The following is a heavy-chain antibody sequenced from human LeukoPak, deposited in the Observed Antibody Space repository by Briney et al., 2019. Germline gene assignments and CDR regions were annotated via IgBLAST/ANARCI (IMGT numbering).Heavy chain of an antibody. CDR1: GGSNISGGYY. D-gene: IGHD3-3*01. V-gene: IGHV4-31*03. Sequence: SRTLPLTCTVSGGSNISGGYYWSGIRKPPGKGLKWIGCIYYSGCTYYSPSLKSRVTISVDTSKNQFSMKLSSVTAADTAVYYCARVKIFGVVMPNWFDPWGQGTLVTVSS. CDR2: IYYSGCT. J-gene: IGHJ5*02. CDR3: ARVKIFGVVMPNWFDP.